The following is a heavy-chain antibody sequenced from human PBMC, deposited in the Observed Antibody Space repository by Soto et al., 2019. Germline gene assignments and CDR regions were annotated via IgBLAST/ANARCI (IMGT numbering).Heavy chain of an antibody. CDR3: VRDNYYYGMDV. Sequence: EVQLVESGGTLVQPGGSLKLSCAASGFDASVNFMTWVRQAPGKGLEWVTAINNAGTTFYADSVKGRFSISRDDSKNTLYLQMNRLIVEDTAMYYCVRDNYYYGMDVWGQGTAVTVSS. CDR2: INNAGTT. CDR1: GFDASVNF. V-gene: IGHV3-66*01. J-gene: IGHJ6*02.